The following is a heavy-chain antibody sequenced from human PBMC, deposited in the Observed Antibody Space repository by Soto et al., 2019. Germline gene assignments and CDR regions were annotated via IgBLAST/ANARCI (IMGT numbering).Heavy chain of an antibody. CDR1: GWSFSGYY. J-gene: IGHJ4*02. V-gene: IGHV4-34*01. CDR3: ARGWGRIFDY. Sequence: QVQLQQWGAGLLKPSETLSLTCAVYGWSFSGYYWTWIRQPPGKGLEWIGEINHSGSTNYNPSLKSRVTIAVDTSKYQFSLKLSSVTAADTAVYYCARGWGRIFDYWGQGTLVTVSS. D-gene: IGHD7-27*01. CDR2: INHSGST.